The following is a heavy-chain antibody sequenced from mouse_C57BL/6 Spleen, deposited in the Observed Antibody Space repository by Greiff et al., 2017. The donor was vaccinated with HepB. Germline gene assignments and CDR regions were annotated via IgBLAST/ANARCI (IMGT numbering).Heavy chain of an antibody. J-gene: IGHJ4*01. Sequence: EVQLQQSGPELVKPGASVKIPCKASGYTFTDYNMDWVKQSHGKSLEWIGDINPNNGGTIYNQKFKGKATLTVDKSSSTAYMELRSLTSEDTAVYYCARWGVVAHYYAMDYWGQGTSVTVSS. D-gene: IGHD1-1*01. CDR3: ARWGVVAHYYAMDY. CDR2: INPNNGGT. V-gene: IGHV1-18*01. CDR1: GYTFTDYN.